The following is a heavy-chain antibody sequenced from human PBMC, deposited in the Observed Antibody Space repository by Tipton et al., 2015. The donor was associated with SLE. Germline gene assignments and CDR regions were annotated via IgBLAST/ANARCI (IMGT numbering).Heavy chain of an antibody. V-gene: IGHV4-34*01. CDR2: INHSGST. D-gene: IGHD3-22*01. Sequence: TLSLTCAVYGGSFSGYYWSWIRQPPGKGLEWIGEINHSGSTNYNPSLKSRITISVDTAKNQFSLKLSSVTAADTAVYYCARRRAYDSSGYSSWYFDLWCRGTLVTVSS. J-gene: IGHJ2*01. CDR3: ARRRAYDSSGYSSWYFDL. CDR1: GGSFSGYY.